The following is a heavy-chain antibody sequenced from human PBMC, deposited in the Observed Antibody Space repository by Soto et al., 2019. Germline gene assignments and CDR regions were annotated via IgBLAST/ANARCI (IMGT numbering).Heavy chain of an antibody. J-gene: IGHJ6*02. CDR1: GFTFSSYA. Sequence: PGGSLRLSCAASGFTFSSYAMHWVRQAPGKGLEWVAVISYDGSNKYYADSVKGRFTISRDNSKNTLYLQMNSLRAEDTAVYYCARDGSYYYGSGSYYPRGYYGMDVWGQGTTVTVSS. CDR2: ISYDGSNK. CDR3: ARDGSYYYGSGSYYPRGYYGMDV. D-gene: IGHD3-10*01. V-gene: IGHV3-30-3*01.